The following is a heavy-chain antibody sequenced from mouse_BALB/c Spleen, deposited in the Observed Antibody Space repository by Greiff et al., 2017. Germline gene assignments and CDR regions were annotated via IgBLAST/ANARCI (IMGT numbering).Heavy chain of an antibody. CDR3: ARGDYRYDPYAMDY. D-gene: IGHD2-14*01. CDR1: GFTFSSFG. J-gene: IGHJ4*01. Sequence: EVQRVESGGGLVQPGGSRKLSCAASGFTFSSFGMHWVRQAPEKGLEWVAYISSGSSTIYYADTVKGRFTISRDNPKNTLFLQMTSLRSEDTAMYYCARGDYRYDPYAMDYWGQGTSVTVSS. V-gene: IGHV5-17*02. CDR2: ISSGSSTI.